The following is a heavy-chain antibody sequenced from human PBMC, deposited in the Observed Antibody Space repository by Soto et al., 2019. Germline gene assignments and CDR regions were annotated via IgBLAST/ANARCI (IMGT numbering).Heavy chain of an antibody. CDR1: GGSISSRNFY. D-gene: IGHD6-19*01. Sequence: SLTCTFSGGSISSRNFYLGWIRQPPGKGLEWIGSIYHSESTYYNPSLKSRVTISVDTSKNHFSLSLSSLTASDTAVYYCARGVEAVADYWGQGTLVTVSS. V-gene: IGHV4-39*02. CDR2: IYHSEST. CDR3: ARGVEAVADY. J-gene: IGHJ4*02.